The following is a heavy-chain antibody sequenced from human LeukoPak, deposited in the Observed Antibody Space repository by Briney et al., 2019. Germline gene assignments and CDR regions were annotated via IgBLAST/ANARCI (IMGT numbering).Heavy chain of an antibody. CDR2: LSNSGGSGGVT. CDR3: AKAMSTDHYDSRGFYRVDFDS. V-gene: IGHV3-23*01. D-gene: IGHD3-22*01. CDR1: GFTFSTYA. Sequence: GGSLRLSCAASGFTFSTYAMSWVRQAPGKGLEWVSALSNSGGSGGVTYYADSVTGRFIISRDNSKSTLYLQLSSLRAEDTAVYYCAKAMSTDHYDSRGFYRVDFDSWGQGTLVTVSS. J-gene: IGHJ4*02.